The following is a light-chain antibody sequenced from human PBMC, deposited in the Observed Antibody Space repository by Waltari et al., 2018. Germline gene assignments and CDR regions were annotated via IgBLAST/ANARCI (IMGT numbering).Light chain of an antibody. V-gene: IGLV1-47*01. J-gene: IGLJ3*02. CDR1: SSNIGSNY. CDR3: AAWDDSLSGPV. CDR2: RNN. Sequence: QSVLTQPPSASGTPGQRVTISCSGSSSNIGSNYVYWYQQLPGTAPKLLIYRNNRRPFGFPYLFSGSNSGTSSSLAISWLRSEDEADYYCAAWDDSLSGPVFGGGTKLTVL.